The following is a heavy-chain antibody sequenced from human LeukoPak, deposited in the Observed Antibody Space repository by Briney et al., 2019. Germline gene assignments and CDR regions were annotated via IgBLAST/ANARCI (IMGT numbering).Heavy chain of an antibody. D-gene: IGHD3-10*01. J-gene: IGHJ4*02. CDR1: GGSFSGYY. CDR2: INHSGST. CDR3: ARGSKYYYGSGSYYTDY. V-gene: IGHV4-34*01. Sequence: SETLSPTCAVYGGSFSGYYWSWIRQPPGKGLEWIGEINHSGSTNYNPSLKSRVTISVDTSKNQFSLKLSSVTAADTAVYYCARGSKYYYGSGSYYTDYWGQGTLVTVSS.